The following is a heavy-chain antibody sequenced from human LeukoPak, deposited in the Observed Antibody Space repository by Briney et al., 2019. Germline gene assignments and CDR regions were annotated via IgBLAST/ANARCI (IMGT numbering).Heavy chain of an antibody. V-gene: IGHV3-23*01. CDR1: GFIFSSYA. D-gene: IGHD2-15*01. J-gene: IGHJ4*02. CDR2: ISDSGGST. Sequence: PGGSLRLSCAASGFIFSSYAMSWVRQAPGKGLERVAGISDSGGSTSYVDSVKGRFTISRDNSKNTLYLQMNSLRDEDTAVYYCARAEALLPYLYWGQGTLVTVSS. CDR3: ARAEALLPYLY.